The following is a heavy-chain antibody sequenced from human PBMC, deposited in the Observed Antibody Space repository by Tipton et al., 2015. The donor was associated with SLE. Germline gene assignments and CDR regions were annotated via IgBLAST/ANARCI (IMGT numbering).Heavy chain of an antibody. V-gene: IGHV3-30-3*01. Sequence: RSLRLSCAASGFTFSNFAIHWVRQPPGKGLEWVAVISYDGTKKYYADSVRGRFTISRDNSKNTLYLQMNSLRAEDTAVYFCASVPISSSWDYYFDYWGQGTLATVSS. D-gene: IGHD6-13*01. CDR1: GFTFSNFA. CDR2: ISYDGTKK. J-gene: IGHJ4*02. CDR3: ASVPISSSWDYYFDY.